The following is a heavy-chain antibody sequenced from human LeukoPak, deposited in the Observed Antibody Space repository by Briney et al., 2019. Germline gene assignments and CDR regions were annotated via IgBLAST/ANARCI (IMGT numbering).Heavy chain of an antibody. D-gene: IGHD3-9*01. J-gene: IGHJ4*02. CDR3: ARDCQASWDLTGYHDY. Sequence: SETLSLTCTVSGGSISSSNYCWGWIRQPPGKGLEWIGSIYYSGSTYYNPSLKSRVTILVDTSKNQFSLKLSSVTAADAAVYYCARDCQASWDLTGYHDYWGQGTLVTVSS. CDR1: GGSISSSNYC. V-gene: IGHV4-39*07. CDR2: IYYSGST.